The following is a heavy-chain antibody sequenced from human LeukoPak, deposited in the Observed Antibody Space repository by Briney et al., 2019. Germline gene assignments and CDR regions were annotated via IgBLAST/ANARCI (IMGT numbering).Heavy chain of an antibody. V-gene: IGHV1-69*13. Sequence: SVKVSCKASGGTVSNYALSWVRQAPGQGLEWMGGILPIFDTAHYAQKFQGRVTITADESTSTVYMELSSLISDDTAVYYCARDREGLAYFDFWGQGTLVTVSS. CDR3: ARDREGLAYFDF. CDR2: ILPIFDTA. D-gene: IGHD3/OR15-3a*01. J-gene: IGHJ4*02. CDR1: GGTVSNYA.